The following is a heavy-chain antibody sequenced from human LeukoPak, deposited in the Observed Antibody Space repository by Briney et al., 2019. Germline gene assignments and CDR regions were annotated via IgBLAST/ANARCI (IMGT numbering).Heavy chain of an antibody. CDR2: IYHSGST. D-gene: IGHD6-13*01. V-gene: IGHV4-61*08. CDR1: GASVSSSGYY. Sequence: PSETLSLTCTVSGASVSSSGYYWSWIRQPPGKGLEWIGYIYHSGSTNYNPSLKSRVTISVDTFKNQFSLKLTSMTAADTAVYYCGRETIAATGTSVFFDYWGQGTLVTVSS. J-gene: IGHJ4*02. CDR3: GRETIAATGTSVFFDY.